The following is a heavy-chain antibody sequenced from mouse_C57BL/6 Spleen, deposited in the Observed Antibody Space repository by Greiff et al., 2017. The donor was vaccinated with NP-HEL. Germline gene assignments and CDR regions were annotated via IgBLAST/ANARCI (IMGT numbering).Heavy chain of an antibody. CDR1: GYSITSGYY. CDR3: ASDTSNGKAWIAY. V-gene: IGHV3-6*01. D-gene: IGHD4-1*02. Sequence: EVQLVESGPGLVKPSQSLSLTCSVTGYSITSGYYWNWIRQFPGNKLEWMGYISYDGSNNYNPSLKNRFPITRDTTKNQFFLKLNSVTTEDTATKNCASDTSNGKAWIAYWGQGTLVTVSA. J-gene: IGHJ3*01. CDR2: ISYDGSN.